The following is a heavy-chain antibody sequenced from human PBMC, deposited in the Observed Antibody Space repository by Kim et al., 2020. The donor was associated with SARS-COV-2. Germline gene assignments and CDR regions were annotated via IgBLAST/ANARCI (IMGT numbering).Heavy chain of an antibody. J-gene: IGHJ4*02. V-gene: IGHV3-23*01. D-gene: IGHD1-26*01. CDR3: ANFPQWELLKTDY. CDR1: GFTFSSYA. Sequence: GGSLRLSCAASGFTFSSYAMSWVRQAPGKGLEWVSAISGSGGSTYYADSVKGRFTISRDNSKNTLYLQMNSLRAEDTAVYYCANFPQWELLKTDYWGQGTLVTVSS. CDR2: ISGSGGST.